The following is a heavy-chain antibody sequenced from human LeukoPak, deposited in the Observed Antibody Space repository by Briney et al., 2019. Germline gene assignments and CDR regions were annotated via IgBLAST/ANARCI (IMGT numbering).Heavy chain of an antibody. CDR3: ARDYNFDSSPYDDGLDI. V-gene: IGHV1-69*05. CDR2: IIPVFHTA. Sequence: ASVKVSCKTSGESFSSHGISWVRQAPGQGLEWMGGIIPVFHTAKYAQNFQDRLTITTDEPTDTVYMELSSLRSEDTAVYYCARDYNFDSSPYDDGLDIWGQGTMVTVSS. J-gene: IGHJ3*02. D-gene: IGHD3-22*01. CDR1: GESFSSHG.